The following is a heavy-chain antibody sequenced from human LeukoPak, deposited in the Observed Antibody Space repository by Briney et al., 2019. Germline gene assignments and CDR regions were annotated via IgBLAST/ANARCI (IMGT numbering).Heavy chain of an antibody. CDR2: IYYSGST. D-gene: IGHD4-17*01. J-gene: IGHJ4*02. Sequence: PSETLSLTCTVSGGSISSSSYYWGWIRQPPGKGLEWIGSIYYSGSTYYNPSLKSRVTISVDTSKNQFSLKLSSVTAADTAVYYCARVHGDYRTVDYWGQGTLVTVSS. CDR1: GGSISSSSYY. V-gene: IGHV4-39*07. CDR3: ARVHGDYRTVDY.